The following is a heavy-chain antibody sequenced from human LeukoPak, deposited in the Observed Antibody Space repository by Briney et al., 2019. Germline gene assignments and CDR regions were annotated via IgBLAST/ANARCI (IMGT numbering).Heavy chain of an antibody. D-gene: IGHD1-26*01. CDR3: AKEEGAGDFDY. V-gene: IGHV3-23*01. J-gene: IGHJ4*02. Sequence: PGGSLRLSCVGSGFTFSDYAMNWVRQTPGKGLEWISAISGSGGSTYYADSVKGRFTISRDNSKNTLYLQMNSLRAEDTAVYYCAKEEGAGDFDYWGQGTLVTVS. CDR2: ISGSGGST. CDR1: GFTFSDYA.